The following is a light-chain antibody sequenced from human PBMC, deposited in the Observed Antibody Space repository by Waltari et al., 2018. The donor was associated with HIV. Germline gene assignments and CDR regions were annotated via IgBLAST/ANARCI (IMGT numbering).Light chain of an antibody. CDR2: EVT. Sequence: QSALTQPPSASGSPGQPVTIACTGTSSDAGGYNYVSWYQQYPGKAPQLMIYEVTKRPSGFPDRFSGSKSGNTASLPVSGLQAEDEADYYCSSYAGSNNYVVFGGGTRLTVL. V-gene: IGLV2-8*01. J-gene: IGLJ2*01. CDR1: SSDAGGYNY. CDR3: SSYAGSNNYVV.